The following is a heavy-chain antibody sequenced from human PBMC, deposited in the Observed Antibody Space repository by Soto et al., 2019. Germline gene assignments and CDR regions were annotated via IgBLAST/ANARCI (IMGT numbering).Heavy chain of an antibody. CDR1: GGTFSSYA. D-gene: IGHD6-13*01. CDR3: ATVDISTWIDGMDV. V-gene: IGHV1-69*06. J-gene: IGHJ6*02. CDR2: TFPIFGTA. Sequence: QVQLVQSGAEAKKPGSSVKVSCKASGGTFSSYAISWVRQAPGQGLEWMRGTFPIFGTANYAQKFQGRVTISADKSTSTAYMELSSLRSEDTAVYYCATVDISTWIDGMDVWGQGTTVTVSS.